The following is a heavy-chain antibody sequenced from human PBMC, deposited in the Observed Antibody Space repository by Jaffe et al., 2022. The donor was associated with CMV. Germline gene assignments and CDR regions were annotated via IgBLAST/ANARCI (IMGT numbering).Heavy chain of an antibody. V-gene: IGHV3-33*01. J-gene: IGHJ6*02. CDR3: ARGGEGLLWFGELSEDGVDYYYGMDV. CDR2: IWYDGSNK. Sequence: QVQLVESGGGVVQPGRSLRLSCAASGFTFSSYGMHWVRQAPGKGLEWVAVIWYDGSNKYYADSVKGRFTISRDNSKNTLYLQMNSLRAEDTAVYYCARGGEGLLWFGELSEDGVDYYYGMDVWGQGTTVTVSS. D-gene: IGHD3-10*01. CDR1: GFTFSSYG.